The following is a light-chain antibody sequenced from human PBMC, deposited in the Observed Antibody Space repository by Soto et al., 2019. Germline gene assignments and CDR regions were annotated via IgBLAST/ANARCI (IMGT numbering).Light chain of an antibody. CDR1: QSINNHF. CDR2: GTS. CDR3: HQYDRPYT. V-gene: IGKV3-20*01. Sequence: EVVLTQSPGTLSLSPGERATLSCRASQSINNHFLAWYQQKRGQAPRLLIYGTSNRATDIPDRFSGSGSGTQFTLAISRLEPEDFAVYYCHQYDRPYTFGHGTKVDIK. J-gene: IGKJ3*01.